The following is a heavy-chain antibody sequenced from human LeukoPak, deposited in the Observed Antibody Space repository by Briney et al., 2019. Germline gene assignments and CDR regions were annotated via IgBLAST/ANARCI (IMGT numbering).Heavy chain of an antibody. V-gene: IGHV4-30-4*08. CDR1: GGSISSGDYY. CDR3: ARGGFGCSSTSCPRGFDL. Sequence: SQTLSLTCTVSGGSISSGDYYWSWIRQPPGKGLEWIGYIYYSGSTYYNPSLKSRVTISVDTSKNQFSLMLSSVTAADTAVYYCARGGFGCSSTSCPRGFDLWGQGTLVTVSS. CDR2: IYYSGST. D-gene: IGHD2-2*01. J-gene: IGHJ5*02.